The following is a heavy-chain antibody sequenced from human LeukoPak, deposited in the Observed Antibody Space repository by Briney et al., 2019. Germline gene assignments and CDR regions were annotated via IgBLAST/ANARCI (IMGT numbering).Heavy chain of an antibody. Sequence: SETLSLTCTVSGFTISSSNYYWGWIRQPPGKGLEWIGSVCCGGSTYYNPSLKSRVPISADTSKNQFSLKLTSVTAADTAVYYCARLNWSDLDYWGQGTLVTVSS. J-gene: IGHJ4*02. D-gene: IGHD1-20*01. CDR1: GFTISSSNYY. CDR2: VCCGGST. V-gene: IGHV4-39*01. CDR3: ARLNWSDLDY.